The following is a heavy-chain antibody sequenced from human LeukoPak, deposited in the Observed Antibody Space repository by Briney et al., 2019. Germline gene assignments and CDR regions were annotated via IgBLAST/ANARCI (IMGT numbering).Heavy chain of an antibody. J-gene: IGHJ4*02. V-gene: IGHV3-23*01. CDR1: GFTIRSYA. CDR3: AKAPGPPGDDY. CDR2: IIGSSSST. Sequence: GRSLRLACAASGFTIRSYATRWGSQAPGKGLEWVSAIIGSSSSTSYADTVKARFTISRDHSTNTLYLPMKSLPPEDTAVHSCAKAPGPPGDDYRGQGTPVTASS. D-gene: IGHD3-16*01.